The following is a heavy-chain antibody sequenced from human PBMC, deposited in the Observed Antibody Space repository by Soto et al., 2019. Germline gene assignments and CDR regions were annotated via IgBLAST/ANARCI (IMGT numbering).Heavy chain of an antibody. J-gene: IGHJ4*02. D-gene: IGHD2-15*01. CDR3: AKDSSCSGGSCYSSDFDY. CDR1: GFTFSSYA. CDR2: ISGSGGST. Sequence: GGSLRLSCAASGFTFSSYAMSWVRQAPGKGLEWVSAISGSGGSTYYADSVKGRFTSSRDNSKNTLYLQMNSLRAEDTAVYYCAKDSSCSGGSCYSSDFDYWGQGTLXTVSS. V-gene: IGHV3-23*01.